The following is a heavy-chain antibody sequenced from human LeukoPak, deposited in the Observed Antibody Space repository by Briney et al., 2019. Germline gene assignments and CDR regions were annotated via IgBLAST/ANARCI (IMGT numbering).Heavy chain of an antibody. CDR2: INKDGGEK. V-gene: IGHV3-7*03. D-gene: IGHD1-26*01. Sequence: GGSLRLSCAVSGFTFSSHWMSWVRQAPGKGLEWVANINKDGGEKYYVDSVKGRFTISRDNAKNSLYLQMNSLRADDTAVYYCVKDSPPRYSGSPPAYWGQGTLVTVSS. J-gene: IGHJ4*02. CDR1: GFTFSSHW. CDR3: VKDSPPRYSGSPPAY.